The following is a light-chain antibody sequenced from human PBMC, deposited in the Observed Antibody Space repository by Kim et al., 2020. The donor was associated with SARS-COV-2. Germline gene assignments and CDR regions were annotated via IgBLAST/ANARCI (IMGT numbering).Light chain of an antibody. J-gene: IGKJ4*01. CDR3: QQSYSSPVT. CDR1: RSISGN. Sequence: ASVGDRVTITCRSRRSISGNLHWYQHKPDKAPELLVYAASTLHSGVPLRFSASGSGTDYTLTISSLQPEDFATYYCQQSYSSPVTFGGGTKVDIK. V-gene: IGKV1-39*01. CDR2: AAS.